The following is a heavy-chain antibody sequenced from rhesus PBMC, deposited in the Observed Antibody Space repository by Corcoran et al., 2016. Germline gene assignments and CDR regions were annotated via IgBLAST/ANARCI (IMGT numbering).Heavy chain of an antibody. CDR2: IYGSGSST. CDR3: ARERGYSGYSENGFDV. Sequence: QLQLQESGTGLVKPSETLSVTCAVSGGSLSSSYWSWIRQAPGKGLEWIGYIYGSGSSTNYNPSLKSRVTLSVETSKNPLSLKRRAVTTADTAVYYCARERGYSGYSENGFDVWGPGVLVTVSS. V-gene: IGHV4-169*02. J-gene: IGHJ5-1*01. D-gene: IGHD5-42*01. CDR1: GGSLSSSY.